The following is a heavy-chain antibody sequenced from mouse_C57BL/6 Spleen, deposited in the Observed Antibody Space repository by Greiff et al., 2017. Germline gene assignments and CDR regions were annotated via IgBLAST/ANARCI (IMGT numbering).Heavy chain of an antibody. J-gene: IGHJ4*01. CDR1: GFNIKDDY. Sequence: VQLQQSGAELVRPGASVKLSCTASGFNIKDDYMHWVKQRPEQGLEWIGWIDPENGDTEYASKFQGKATITADTSSNTAYLQLSSLTSEDTAVYYCTTNYGNYREDAMDYWGQGTSVTVSS. CDR2: IDPENGDT. V-gene: IGHV14-4*01. D-gene: IGHD2-1*01. CDR3: TTNYGNYREDAMDY.